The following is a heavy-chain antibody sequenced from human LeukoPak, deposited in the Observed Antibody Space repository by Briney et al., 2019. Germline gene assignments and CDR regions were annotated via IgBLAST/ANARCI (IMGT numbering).Heavy chain of an antibody. V-gene: IGHV3-21*01. CDR3: ARDGGSWFDP. J-gene: IGHJ5*02. D-gene: IGHD3-16*01. Sequence: GGSLRLSCAASGFTFSSYSMNWVRQAPGKGLEWVSSISSSSSYIYYADSVKGRFTISRDNAKNSLYLQMNSLRAEDTAVCYCARDGGSWFDPWGQGTLVTVSS. CDR2: ISSSSSYI. CDR1: GFTFSSYS.